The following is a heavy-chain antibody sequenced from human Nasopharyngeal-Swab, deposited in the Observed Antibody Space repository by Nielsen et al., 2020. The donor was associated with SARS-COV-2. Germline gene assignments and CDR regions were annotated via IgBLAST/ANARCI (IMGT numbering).Heavy chain of an antibody. J-gene: IGHJ5*02. D-gene: IGHD6-19*01. CDR3: ARNDIAVAGTAWFDP. CDR1: GGTFSSYA. Sequence: SVKVSCKASGGTFSSYAISWVRQAPGQGLEWMGRIIPILGIANYTQKFQGRVTITADKSTSTAYMELSSLRSEDTAVYYCARNDIAVAGTAWFDPWGQGTLVTVSS. V-gene: IGHV1-69*04. CDR2: IIPILGIA.